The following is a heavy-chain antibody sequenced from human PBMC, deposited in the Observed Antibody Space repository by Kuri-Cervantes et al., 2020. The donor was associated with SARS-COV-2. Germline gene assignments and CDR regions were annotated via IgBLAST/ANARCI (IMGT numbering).Heavy chain of an antibody. D-gene: IGHD3-10*01. CDR1: GFTCDEYG. CDR2: INWYGDST. CDR3: ARDWSGWRYGAGSTPFDP. V-gene: IGHV3-20*01. J-gene: IGHJ5*01. Sequence: GGSLRLSCAASGFTCDEYGMSWVRQAPGEGLEWGSGINWYGDSTGYADSVKGRFTISRENPKHSLYLQMNSLRDGDTALYHCARDWSGWRYGAGSTPFDPWGQGTLVTVSS.